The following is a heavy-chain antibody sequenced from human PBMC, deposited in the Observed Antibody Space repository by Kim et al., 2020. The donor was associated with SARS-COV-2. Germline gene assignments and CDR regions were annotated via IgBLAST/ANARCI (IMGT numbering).Heavy chain of an antibody. Sequence: DGNNEYLADSVKGRFSISRDNSKNTLYLQMSSLRAEDTAIYYCAKDFDFWGQGTLVTVSS. CDR2: DGNNE. CDR3: AKDFDF. V-gene: IGHV3-30-3*02. J-gene: IGHJ4*02.